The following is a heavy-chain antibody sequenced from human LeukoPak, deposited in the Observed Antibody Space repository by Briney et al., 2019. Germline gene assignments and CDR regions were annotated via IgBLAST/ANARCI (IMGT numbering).Heavy chain of an antibody. D-gene: IGHD6-13*01. CDR2: INHSGST. CDR1: GGSFSGYY. V-gene: IGHV4-34*01. Sequence: SETLSLTCAVYGGSFSGYYWSWIRQPPGKGLEWIGEINHSGSTNYNPSLKSRVTISVDTSKNQFSLKLSSVTAADTAVYYCARRPYIAEDYWGQGTLVTVSS. J-gene: IGHJ4*02. CDR3: ARRPYIAEDY.